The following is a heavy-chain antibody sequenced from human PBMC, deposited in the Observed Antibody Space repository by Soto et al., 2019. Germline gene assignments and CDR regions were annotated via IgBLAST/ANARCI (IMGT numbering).Heavy chain of an antibody. J-gene: IGHJ6*02. CDR1: GGSISSSSYY. V-gene: IGHV4-39*01. Sequence: SETLSLTCTVSGGSISSSSYYWGWIRQPPGKGLEWIGSIYYSGSTYYNPSLKSRVTISVDTSKNQFSLKLSSVTAADTAVYYCARHGEAAAGYYYYGMDVWGQGTMVTVSS. CDR2: IYYSGST. CDR3: ARHGEAAAGYYYYGMDV. D-gene: IGHD6-13*01.